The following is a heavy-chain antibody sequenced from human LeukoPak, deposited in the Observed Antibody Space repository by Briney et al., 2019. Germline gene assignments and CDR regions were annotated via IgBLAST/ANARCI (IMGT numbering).Heavy chain of an antibody. CDR2: INHSGST. D-gene: IGHD4-17*01. CDR1: GGSFSGYY. CDR3: ARGGYYGDYGY. Sequence: SETLSLTCAVYGGSFSGYYWSWIRQPRGKGLEWIGEINHSGSTNYNPSLKGRVTISVDKSKNQFSLKRSSVTAADTAVYYCARGGYYGDYGYWGQGTLVTVSS. V-gene: IGHV4-34*01. J-gene: IGHJ4*02.